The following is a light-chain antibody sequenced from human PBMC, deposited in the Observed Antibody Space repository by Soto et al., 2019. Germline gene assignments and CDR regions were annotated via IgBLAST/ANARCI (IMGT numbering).Light chain of an antibody. CDR3: ATWDSTLSGGV. CDR1: SSNIENNY. Sequence: TQPPSVSAAPGQRVTISCSGSSSNIENNYVSWYRQLPGTAPKLLIYENNKRPSGIPDRFSGSKSGTSATLGITGLETGDEADYYCATWDSTLSGGVFGTGTEVTVL. CDR2: ENN. V-gene: IGLV1-51*02. J-gene: IGLJ1*01.